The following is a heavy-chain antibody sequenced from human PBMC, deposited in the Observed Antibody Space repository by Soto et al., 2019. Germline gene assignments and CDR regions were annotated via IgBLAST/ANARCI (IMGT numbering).Heavy chain of an antibody. CDR2: IYYSGST. Sequence: QVQLQESGPALVKPSETLSLTCSVFGSSTRSYYWSWIRQPPGKGLEWIGYIYYSGSTIYNPSLKSRVSKSIDTAKNQFSLNLRSVTAADTAVYYCAREEDYWGQGLLVTVSS. J-gene: IGHJ4*02. V-gene: IGHV4-59*01. CDR3: AREEDY. CDR1: GSSTRSYY.